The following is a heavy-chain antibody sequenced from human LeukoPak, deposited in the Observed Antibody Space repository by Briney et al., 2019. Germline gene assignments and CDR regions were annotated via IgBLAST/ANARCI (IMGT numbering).Heavy chain of an antibody. D-gene: IGHD3-10*01. CDR1: GFTFTTYS. Sequence: GGSLRLSCAASGFTFTTYSMNWVRQAPGRGLEWVAFIRYDGSNKYYADSVKGRFTISRDNSKNTLYLQMNSLRAGDTALYYCAKKLFTGMGFYFDSWGQGTLVTVSS. CDR2: IRYDGSNK. J-gene: IGHJ4*02. V-gene: IGHV3-30*02. CDR3: AKKLFTGMGFYFDS.